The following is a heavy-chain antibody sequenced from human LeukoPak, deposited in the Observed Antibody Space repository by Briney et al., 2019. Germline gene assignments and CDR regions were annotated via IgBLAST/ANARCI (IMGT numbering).Heavy chain of an antibody. CDR1: GFTFSSYG. CDR2: IWYDGSNK. V-gene: IGHV3-33*01. J-gene: IGHJ4*02. CDR3: ARDPSGIAVALGW. Sequence: GGSLRLSCAASGFTFSSYGMHWVRQAPGKGLEWVAVIWYDGSNKYYADSVKGRFTISRDNSKNTLCLQMNSLRAEDPAVYYCARDPSGIAVALGWWGQGTLVTVSS. D-gene: IGHD6-19*01.